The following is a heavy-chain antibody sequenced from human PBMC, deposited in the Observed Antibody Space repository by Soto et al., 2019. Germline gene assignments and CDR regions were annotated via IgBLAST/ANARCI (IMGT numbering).Heavy chain of an antibody. CDR1: GYPFTGYY. CDR2: INPNSGGT. V-gene: IGHV1-2*04. J-gene: IGHJ6*02. D-gene: IGHD3-9*01. CDR3: ARDLYDILTGPTTHYYYYGMDV. Sequence: GASVKVSCKSSGYPFTGYYTHWVRQAPGQGLEWMGWINPNSGGTNYAQKFQGWVTMTRDTSISTAYMELSRLRSDDTAVYYCARDLYDILTGPTTHYYYYGMDVWGQGTTVTVSS.